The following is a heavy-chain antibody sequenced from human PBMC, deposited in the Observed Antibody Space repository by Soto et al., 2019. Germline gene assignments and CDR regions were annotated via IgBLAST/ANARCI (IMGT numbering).Heavy chain of an antibody. Sequence: GGSLRLSCAASGFTFSDYYMSWIRQAPGKGLEWVSYISSSGSTIYYADSVKGRFTISRDNAKNSLYLQMNSLRAEGTAVYYCARSMDALGYCSSTSCYRYYYYGMDVWGQGTTVTVSS. J-gene: IGHJ6*02. CDR1: GFTFSDYY. CDR3: ARSMDALGYCSSTSCYRYYYYGMDV. V-gene: IGHV3-11*01. CDR2: ISSSGSTI. D-gene: IGHD2-2*01.